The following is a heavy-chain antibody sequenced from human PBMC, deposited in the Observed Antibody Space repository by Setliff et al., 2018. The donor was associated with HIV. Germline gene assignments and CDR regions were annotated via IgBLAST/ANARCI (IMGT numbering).Heavy chain of an antibody. D-gene: IGHD3-22*01. CDR2: INHSGST. CDR3: TRGIGGIGYYPDY. J-gene: IGHJ4*02. CDR1: GGSFSDYY. Sequence: PSETLSLTCAVYGGSFSDYYWSWIRQPPGKGLEWIGEINHSGSTNYNPSLKSRVTISVDTSKNQFSLKLSSVTAADTAMYYCTRGIGGIGYYPDYWGQGTLVTVSS. V-gene: IGHV4-34*01.